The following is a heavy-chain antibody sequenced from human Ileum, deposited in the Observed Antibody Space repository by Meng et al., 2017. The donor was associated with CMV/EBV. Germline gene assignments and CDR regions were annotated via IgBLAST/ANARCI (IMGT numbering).Heavy chain of an antibody. J-gene: IGHJ6*01. CDR2: ISYDGSNK. V-gene: IGHV3-30*04. D-gene: IGHD2-2*01. Sequence: GGSLRLSCAASGFTFSSYAMHWVRQAPGKGLEWVAVISYDGSNKYYADSVKGRFTISRDNSKNTLYLQMNSLRAEDTAVYYCAISGEYQLLFDYYGKDVCEQAITTVSS. CDR1: GFTFSSYA. CDR3: AISGEYQLLFDYYGKDV.